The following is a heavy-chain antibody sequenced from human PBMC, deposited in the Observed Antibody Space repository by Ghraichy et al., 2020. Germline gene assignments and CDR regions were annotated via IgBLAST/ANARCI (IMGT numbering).Heavy chain of an antibody. J-gene: IGHJ2*01. V-gene: IGHV1-24*01. D-gene: IGHD6-19*01. CDR3: ATTYLAVADHWYFDL. CDR2: FDPEDGET. CDR1: GYTLTELS. Sequence: ASVKVSCKVSGYTLTELSMHWVRQAPGKGLEWMGGFDPEDGETIYAQKFQGRVTMTEDTSTDTAYMELSSLRSEDTAVYYCATTYLAVADHWYFDLWGRGTLVTVSS.